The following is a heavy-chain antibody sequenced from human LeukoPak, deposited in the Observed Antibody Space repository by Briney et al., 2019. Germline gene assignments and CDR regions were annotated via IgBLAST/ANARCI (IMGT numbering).Heavy chain of an antibody. Sequence: KPSETLSLTCTVSGGSISSYYWSWIRQPPGKGLEWIGYIYYSGSTNYNPSLKSRVTISVDTSKNQFSLKLSSVTAADTAIYYCARVSVPYSSGWLFDYWGQGTLVTVSS. D-gene: IGHD6-19*01. J-gene: IGHJ4*02. V-gene: IGHV4-59*01. CDR2: IYYSGST. CDR3: ARVSVPYSSGWLFDY. CDR1: GGSISSYY.